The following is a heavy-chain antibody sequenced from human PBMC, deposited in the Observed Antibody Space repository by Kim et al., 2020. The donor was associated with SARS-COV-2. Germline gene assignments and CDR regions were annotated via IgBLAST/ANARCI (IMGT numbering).Heavy chain of an antibody. D-gene: IGHD2-2*01. J-gene: IGHJ4*02. CDR3: AKDLWQVVRNEIGFDY. V-gene: IGHV3-9*01. CDR1: GFTFDDYA. CDR2: ISWNSGSI. Sequence: GGSLRLSCAASGFTFDDYAMHWVRQAPGKGLEWVSGISWNSGSIGYADSVKGRFTISRDNAKNSLYLQMNSLRAEDTALYYCAKDLWQVVRNEIGFDYWGQGTLVTVSS.